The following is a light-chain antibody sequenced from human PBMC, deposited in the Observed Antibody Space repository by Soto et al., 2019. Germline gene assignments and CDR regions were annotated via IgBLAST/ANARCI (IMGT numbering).Light chain of an antibody. CDR2: EVS. J-gene: IGLJ2*01. V-gene: IGLV2-8*01. CDR1: SSDVGGYSF. Sequence: QSALTQPTSASGSPGQSVTISCTGTSSDVGGYSFVSWYLQHPGKAPKLIIYEVSKRPSGVPDRFSGSKSGNTASLTVSGLQAEDEADYYCSSYAGSNKGVFGGGTKLTV. CDR3: SSYAGSNKGV.